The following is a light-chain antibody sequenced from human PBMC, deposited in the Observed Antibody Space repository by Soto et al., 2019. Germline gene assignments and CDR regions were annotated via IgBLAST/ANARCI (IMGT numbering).Light chain of an antibody. J-gene: IGKJ2*01. CDR3: QQYYTTPPYT. Sequence: DIVMTQSPDSLAVSLGERATINCKSSQSLLHSSNSENFLAWYQHKPGQPPNLLIFWASTRASGVPDRFSGSGSGTDFTLTISSLQAEDVAVYYCQQYYTTPPYTFGQGTKLEIK. V-gene: IGKV4-1*01. CDR2: WAS. CDR1: QSLLHSSNSENF.